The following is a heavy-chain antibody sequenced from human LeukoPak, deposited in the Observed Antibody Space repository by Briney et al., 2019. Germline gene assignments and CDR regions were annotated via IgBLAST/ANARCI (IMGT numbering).Heavy chain of an antibody. J-gene: IGHJ4*02. D-gene: IGHD4-17*01. Sequence: QPGGTLRLSCAASGFTFSSYAMHWVRQAPGKGLEYVSGISSHGDSTYYADSVKGRFTISRDDSKNTLYLQMGSLRAEDMALYYCARASYGDYYFDYWGPGTLVTVSS. CDR1: GFTFSSYA. CDR3: ARASYGDYYFDY. CDR2: ISSHGDST. V-gene: IGHV3-64*02.